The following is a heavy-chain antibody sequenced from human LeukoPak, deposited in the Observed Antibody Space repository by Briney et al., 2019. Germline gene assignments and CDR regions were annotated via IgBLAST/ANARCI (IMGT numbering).Heavy chain of an antibody. D-gene: IGHD6-13*01. CDR2: VWYDGSNK. Sequence: GRSMTLSCAASGFTFSSYGMHWVRQAPGKGQEWVGVVWYDGSNKHYADSVKGRFTISRDNSNNTLYLQMNSLRAEDTAVYYCARDPKYSNSWFFDYWGQGTLVTVSS. CDR1: GFTFSSYG. V-gene: IGHV3-33*01. CDR3: ARDPKYSNSWFFDY. J-gene: IGHJ4*02.